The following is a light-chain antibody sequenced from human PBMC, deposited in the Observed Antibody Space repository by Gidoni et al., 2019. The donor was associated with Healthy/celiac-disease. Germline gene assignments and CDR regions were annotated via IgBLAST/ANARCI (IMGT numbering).Light chain of an antibody. CDR1: QSLLHSNGYNY. Sequence: IVMTQSPLSLPVTPGETASISCRSSQSLLHSNGYNYLDWYLQKPGESLQLLIYLGSNRASGVPDRFSGGGSGTDFTLKISRVEAEDVGVYCCMQALQTQTFGQGTKVEIK. CDR3: MQALQTQT. J-gene: IGKJ1*01. V-gene: IGKV2-28*01. CDR2: LGS.